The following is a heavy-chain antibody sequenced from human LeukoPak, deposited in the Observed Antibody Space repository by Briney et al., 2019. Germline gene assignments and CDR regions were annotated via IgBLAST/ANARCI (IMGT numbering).Heavy chain of an antibody. D-gene: IGHD5-18*01. CDR2: IYYSKNT. CDR3: VSPRGFSYGYFDY. CDR1: GGSISSSSAY. V-gene: IGHV4-39*01. Sequence: SEPLSLTCTVSGGSISSSSAYWAWIRQPPGKGLEWIVSIYYSKNTYYNPSLKSRVNISADTSKNQLSLTLGSVSATDKDVYYCVSPRGFSYGYFDYWGQGTLVTVSS. J-gene: IGHJ4*02.